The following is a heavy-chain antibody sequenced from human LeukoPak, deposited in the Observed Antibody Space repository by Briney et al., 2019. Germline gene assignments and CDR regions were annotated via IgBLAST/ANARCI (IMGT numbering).Heavy chain of an antibody. Sequence: GASVKVSCTASGYTFTSYYIHWVRPAPGQGLEWRGVIYPSGDGTSYAQKFQGRVTMTRNVSTSTVYMELSSLRSDDTAVYYCARDKASDTLFLEWSNWFDPWGQGTLVTVSS. CDR1: GYTFTSYY. CDR3: ARDKASDTLFLEWSNWFDP. V-gene: IGHV1-46*01. CDR2: IYPSGDGT. D-gene: IGHD3-3*01. J-gene: IGHJ5*02.